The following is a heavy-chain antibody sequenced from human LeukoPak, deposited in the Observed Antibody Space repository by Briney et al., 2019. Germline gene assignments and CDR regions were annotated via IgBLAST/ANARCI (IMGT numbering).Heavy chain of an antibody. CDR2: ISGSGGTT. D-gene: IGHD5-18*01. CDR1: GFTFSDYY. CDR3: AKGSESGYSYGYYYYYYMDV. V-gene: IGHV3-11*01. Sequence: GGSLRLSCAASGFTFSDYYMSWIRQAPGKGLEWVSYISGSGGTTYYADSVKGRFTISRDNSKNTLYLQMNSLRAEDTAVYYCAKGSESGYSYGYYYYYYMDVWGKGTTVTVSS. J-gene: IGHJ6*03.